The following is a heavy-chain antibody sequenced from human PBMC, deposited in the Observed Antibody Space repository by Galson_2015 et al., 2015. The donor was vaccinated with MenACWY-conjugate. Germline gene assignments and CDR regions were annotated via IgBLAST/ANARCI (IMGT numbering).Heavy chain of an antibody. J-gene: IGHJ6*02. Sequence: SVKVSCKASGYIFTNYAMHWVRQAPGQGLEWMGWINVGNGNTKYSEAVEGRITITRDTSASIIYMDLSSLRFEDTAVYYCATWTIGGFGSPRYTYPGIDVLGQGTTVIVSS. CDR1: GYIFTNYA. CDR2: INVGNGNT. D-gene: IGHD2-8*01. V-gene: IGHV1-3*03. CDR3: ATWTIGGFGSPRYTYPGIDV.